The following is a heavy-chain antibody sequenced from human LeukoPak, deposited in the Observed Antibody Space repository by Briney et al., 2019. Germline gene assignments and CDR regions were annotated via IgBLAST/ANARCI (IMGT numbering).Heavy chain of an antibody. Sequence: SETLSLTCTVSGGSISSGGYYWSWIRQHPGKGLEWIGYIYYSGSTYYNPSLKSRVTISVDTSKNQFFLKLSSVTAADTAVYYCAREAYYYGSGSYYELDYWGQGTLVTVSS. D-gene: IGHD3-10*01. CDR1: GGSISSGGYY. V-gene: IGHV4-31*03. J-gene: IGHJ4*02. CDR2: IYYSGST. CDR3: AREAYYYGSGSYYELDY.